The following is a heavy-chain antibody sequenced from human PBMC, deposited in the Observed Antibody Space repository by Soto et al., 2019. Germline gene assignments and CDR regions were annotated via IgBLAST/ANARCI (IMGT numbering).Heavy chain of an antibody. CDR2: IYYSGST. D-gene: IGHD2-2*01. CDR3: ARDGTLGGYCSSTSCYDAFDI. V-gene: IGHV4-39*07. Sequence: SETLSLTCTVSGGSISSSSYYWGWIRQPPGKGLEWIGSIYYSGSTYYNPSLKSRVTISVDTSKNQFSLKLSSVTAADTAVYYCARDGTLGGYCSSTSCYDAFDIWGQGTMVTVSS. CDR1: GGSISSSSYY. J-gene: IGHJ3*02.